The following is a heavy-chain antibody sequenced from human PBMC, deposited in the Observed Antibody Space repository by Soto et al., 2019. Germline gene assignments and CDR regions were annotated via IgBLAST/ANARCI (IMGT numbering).Heavy chain of an antibody. CDR1: GGSFSGYY. Sequence: SETLSLTCAVYGGSFSGYYWSWIRQPPGKGLEWIGEINHSGSTNYNPSLKSRVAISVDTSKNQFSLKLSSVTAADTAVYYCARGLKDRITMVRGVIIMIFYFDYWGQGTLVTVSS. J-gene: IGHJ4*02. CDR3: ARGLKDRITMVRGVIIMIFYFDY. D-gene: IGHD3-10*01. V-gene: IGHV4-34*01. CDR2: INHSGST.